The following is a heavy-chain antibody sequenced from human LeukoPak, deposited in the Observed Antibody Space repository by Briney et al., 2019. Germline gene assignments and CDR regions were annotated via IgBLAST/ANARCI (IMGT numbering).Heavy chain of an antibody. CDR1: GYTFTGYY. Sequence: ASVKVSCKASGYTFTGYYIHWVRQAPGQGLEWMGWVNPNTGGTNYAQTFQGRVSMTRDTSISTAYMGLSRLTSDDTAVYYCARATVTTSLAVWGKGTTVTVSS. D-gene: IGHD4-17*01. CDR3: ARATVTTSLAV. J-gene: IGHJ6*04. V-gene: IGHV1-2*02. CDR2: VNPNTGGT.